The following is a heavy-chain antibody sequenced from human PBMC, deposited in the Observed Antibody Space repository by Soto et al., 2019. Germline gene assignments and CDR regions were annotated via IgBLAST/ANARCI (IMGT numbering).Heavy chain of an antibody. Sequence: SVKVSCKASGNTLSSYTFTWVRQAPGKGFELLGGIIPILGTTDYAQKFQVRVTITADESTTTVYMELSGLTSEDTAMYYCPRGYQPMLPFDYWGQGTLVTVSS. J-gene: IGHJ4*02. CDR2: IIPILGTT. CDR3: PRGYQPMLPFDY. CDR1: GNTLSSYT. D-gene: IGHD2-2*01. V-gene: IGHV1-69*13.